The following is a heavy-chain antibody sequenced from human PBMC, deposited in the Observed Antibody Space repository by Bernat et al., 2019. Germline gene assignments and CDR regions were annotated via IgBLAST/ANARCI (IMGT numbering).Heavy chain of an antibody. Sequence: EVQLVESGGGLVQPGGSLRLSCAASGFTFSSYWMSWVRQAPGKGLEWVANIKQDGSEKYYVDSVKGRFTISRDNAKNSLYLQMNSLRAEDTAVYYSARVITGVRWYFDLWGRGTLVTVSS. V-gene: IGHV3-7*01. CDR3: ARVITGVRWYFDL. CDR1: GFTFSSYW. CDR2: IKQDGSEK. J-gene: IGHJ2*01. D-gene: IGHD3-22*01.